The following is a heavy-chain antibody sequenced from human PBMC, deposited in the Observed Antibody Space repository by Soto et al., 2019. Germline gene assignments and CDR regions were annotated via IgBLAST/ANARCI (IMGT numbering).Heavy chain of an antibody. J-gene: IGHJ4*02. CDR2: IYYSGST. CDR1: GGSISSYY. Sequence: SETLSLTCTVSGGSISSYYWSWMRQPPGKGLEWIGYIYYSGSTNYNPSLKSRVTISVDTSKNQFSLKLSSVTAADTAVYYCARDRPYYYDSSGYYSVFDYWGQGTLVTVSS. D-gene: IGHD3-22*01. V-gene: IGHV4-59*01. CDR3: ARDRPYYYDSSGYYSVFDY.